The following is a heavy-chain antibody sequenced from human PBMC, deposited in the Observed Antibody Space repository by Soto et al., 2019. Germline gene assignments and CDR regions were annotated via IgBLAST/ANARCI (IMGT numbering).Heavy chain of an antibody. CDR3: AKVAGYCSNTSCPHAFDI. CDR2: ISGSGGST. J-gene: IGHJ3*02. CDR1: GFTFSSYA. V-gene: IGHV3-23*01. Sequence: PGGSLRLSCAASGFTFSSYAMSWVRQAPGKGLEWVSAISGSGGSTYYADSVKGRFTISRDNSKNTLYLQMNSLRAEDTAVYYCAKVAGYCSNTSCPHAFDIWGQGTMVTVSS. D-gene: IGHD2-2*01.